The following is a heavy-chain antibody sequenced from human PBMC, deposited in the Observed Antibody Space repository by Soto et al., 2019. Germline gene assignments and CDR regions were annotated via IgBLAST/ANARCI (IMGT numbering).Heavy chain of an antibody. CDR1: GGSISSSSYY. Sequence: TETLSLTCTVSGGSISSSSYYWGWIRQPPGKGLEWIGSIYYSGSTYYNPSLKSRVTISVDTSKNQFSLKLSSVTAADTAVYYCARLTYYYDSSGYYVGWFDPWGQGTLVTVSS. V-gene: IGHV4-39*01. CDR2: IYYSGST. J-gene: IGHJ5*02. CDR3: ARLTYYYDSSGYYVGWFDP. D-gene: IGHD3-22*01.